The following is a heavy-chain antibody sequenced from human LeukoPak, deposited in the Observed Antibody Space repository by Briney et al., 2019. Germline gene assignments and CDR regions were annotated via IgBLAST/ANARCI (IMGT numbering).Heavy chain of an antibody. CDR1: GGSFSGYY. J-gene: IGHJ3*02. Sequence: SETLSLTCAVYGGSFSGYYWSWIRRPPGKGLEWIGEINHSGSTNYNPSLKSRVTISVDTSKNQFSLKLSSVTAADTAVYYCARDPPGDYYDSSGYYSSAFDIWGQGTMVTVSS. V-gene: IGHV4-34*01. CDR3: ARDPPGDYYDSSGYYSSAFDI. CDR2: INHSGST. D-gene: IGHD3-22*01.